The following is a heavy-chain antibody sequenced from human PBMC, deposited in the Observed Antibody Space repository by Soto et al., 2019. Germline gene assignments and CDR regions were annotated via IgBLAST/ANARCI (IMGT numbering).Heavy chain of an antibody. D-gene: IGHD3-3*01. V-gene: IGHV3-23*01. CDR2: ISGSGGST. J-gene: IGHJ4*02. CDR1: GFTFSSYA. CDR3: AKDLAYYDFWSGYPGPTPYFDY. Sequence: GGSLRLSCAASGFTFSSYAMSWVRQAPGKGLEWVSAISGSGGSTYYADSVKGRFTISRDNSKNTLYLQMNSLRAEDTAVYYCAKDLAYYDFWSGYPGPTPYFDYWGQGTLVTVSS.